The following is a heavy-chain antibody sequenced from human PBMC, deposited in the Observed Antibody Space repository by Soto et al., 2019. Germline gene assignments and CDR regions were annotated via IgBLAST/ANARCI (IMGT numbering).Heavy chain of an antibody. CDR1: GFTFSSYG. D-gene: IGHD4-17*01. CDR2: ISYDGSNK. Sequence: QVQLVESGGGVVQPGRSLRLSCAASGFTFSSYGMHWVRQAPGKGLEWVAVISYDGSNKYYADSVKGRFTISRDNSKNTLYLHMNSLRAEDTAVYYCAKSNDGDYALPGYWCQGTLVTVSS. V-gene: IGHV3-30*18. J-gene: IGHJ4*02. CDR3: AKSNDGDYALPGY.